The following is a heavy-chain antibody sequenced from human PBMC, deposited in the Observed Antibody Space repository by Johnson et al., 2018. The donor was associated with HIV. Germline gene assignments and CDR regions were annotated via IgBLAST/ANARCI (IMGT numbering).Heavy chain of an antibody. D-gene: IGHD6-19*01. CDR3: VRDQGSGWPTNAFDI. V-gene: IGHV3-11*04. J-gene: IGHJ3*02. Sequence: QMLLVESGGDLVKPGGSLRLSCAASGFIFSDYYMTWIRQAPGKGLESISYISSSGRTIYYADSVKGRFTMSRDNAKKSLYLQMNGLSDEDTADYYCVRDQGSGWPTNAFDIWGRGTRVTVSS. CDR1: GFIFSDYY. CDR2: ISSSGRTI.